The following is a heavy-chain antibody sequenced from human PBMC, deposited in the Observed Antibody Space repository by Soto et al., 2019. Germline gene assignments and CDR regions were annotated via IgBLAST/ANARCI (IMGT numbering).Heavy chain of an antibody. CDR3: ARHAADYGDCYYMDV. CDR2: MNPNSGNT. V-gene: IGHV1-8*01. D-gene: IGHD4-17*01. Sequence: ASVKVSCKASGYTFTSYDINWVRQATGQGLEWMGWMNPNSGNTGYAQKFQGRVTMTRNTSISTAYLQLSSLKASDTAVYYCARHAADYGDCYYMDVWGKGTTVTVSS. CDR1: GYTFTSYD. J-gene: IGHJ6*03.